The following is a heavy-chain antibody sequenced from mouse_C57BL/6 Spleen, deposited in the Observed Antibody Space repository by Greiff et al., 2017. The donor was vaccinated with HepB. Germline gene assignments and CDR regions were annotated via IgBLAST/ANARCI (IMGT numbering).Heavy chain of an antibody. CDR2: INPNNGGT. CDR3: AREGYYGSSYGWYFDV. D-gene: IGHD1-1*01. CDR1: GYTFTDYN. V-gene: IGHV1-22*01. Sequence: EVKLQQSGPELVKPGASVKMSCKASGYTFTDYNMHWVKQSPGKSLEWIGYINPNNGGTSYNQKFKGKATLTVNKSSSTAYMELRSLTSEESAVYYCAREGYYGSSYGWYFDVWGTGTTVTVSS. J-gene: IGHJ1*03.